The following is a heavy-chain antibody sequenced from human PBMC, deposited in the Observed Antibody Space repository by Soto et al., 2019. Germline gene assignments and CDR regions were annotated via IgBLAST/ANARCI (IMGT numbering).Heavy chain of an antibody. J-gene: IGHJ4*02. CDR3: ARAYYYDSSGYYRPLDY. V-gene: IGHV1-18*01. CDR1: GYTFTSYG. D-gene: IGHD3-22*01. CDR2: ISAYNGNT. Sequence: GASVKVSCKASGYTFTSYGISWVRQAPGQGLEWMGWISAYNGNTNYAQKLQGRVTMTTDTSTSTAYMELRSLRSDDTAVYYCARAYYYDSSGYYRPLDYWGQGTLVTVSS.